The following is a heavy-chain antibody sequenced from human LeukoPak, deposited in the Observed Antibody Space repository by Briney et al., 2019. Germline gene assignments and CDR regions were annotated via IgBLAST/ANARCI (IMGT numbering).Heavy chain of an antibody. Sequence: GGSLRLSCAASGFAFSGSAMHWVRQASGKGLEWVGRIRSKANSYATAYAASVKGRFTISRDDSKNTAYLQMNSLKTEDTAVYYCTRSGEVYDFWSGYYDDFDIWGQGTMVTVSS. CDR3: TRSGEVYDFWSGYYDDFDI. CDR1: GFAFSGSA. CDR2: IRSKANSYAT. J-gene: IGHJ3*02. V-gene: IGHV3-73*01. D-gene: IGHD3-3*01.